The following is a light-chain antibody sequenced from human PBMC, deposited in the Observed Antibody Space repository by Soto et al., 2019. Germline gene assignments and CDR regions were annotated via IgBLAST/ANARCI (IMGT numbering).Light chain of an antibody. V-gene: IGLV2-14*01. CDR3: GSFTTSRIWV. CDR1: STDFGDDKY. Sequence: QSVLTQPASVSGSPGQSITMSCTGSSTDFGDDKYVSWYQQQPGKGPNLLIYGVSKRPSGVSNRFSGSKSGNTASLTISGLQVEDEADYICGSFTTSRIWVFGGGTKLTVL. CDR2: GVS. J-gene: IGLJ3*02.